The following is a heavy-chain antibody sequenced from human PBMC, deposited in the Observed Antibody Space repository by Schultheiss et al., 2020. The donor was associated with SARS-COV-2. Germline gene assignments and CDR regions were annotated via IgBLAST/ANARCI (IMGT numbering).Heavy chain of an antibody. D-gene: IGHD3-10*01. CDR2: IWYDGSNK. J-gene: IGHJ4*02. CDR3: ARGAGFRGVLDY. Sequence: GGSLRLSCAASGFTFSSYAMHWVRQAPGKGLEWVAVIWYDGSNKYYADSVKGRFTISRDNSKNTLYLQMNSLRAEDTAVYYCARGAGFRGVLDYWGQGTLVTVSS. CDR1: GFTFSSYA. V-gene: IGHV3-33*08.